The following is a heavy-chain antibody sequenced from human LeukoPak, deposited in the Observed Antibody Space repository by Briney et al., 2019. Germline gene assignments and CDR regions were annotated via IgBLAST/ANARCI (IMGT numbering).Heavy chain of an antibody. CDR3: ALDFYGDYGGLVY. CDR1: GFTFSTYA. CDR2: ISGSVGNT. J-gene: IGHJ4*02. Sequence: GGSLRLSCAASGFTFSTYAMSWVRQAPGKGLEWVSTISGSVGNTYYADSVKGRFTISRDNSKNTLYLQMNSRRAEDTAVYFCALDFYGDYGGLVYWGQGTLVTVSS. D-gene: IGHD4-17*01. V-gene: IGHV3-23*01.